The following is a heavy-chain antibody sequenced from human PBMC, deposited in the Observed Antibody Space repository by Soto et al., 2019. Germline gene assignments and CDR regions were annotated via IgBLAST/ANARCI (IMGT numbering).Heavy chain of an antibody. CDR2: IYYSGST. J-gene: IGHJ4*02. CDR3: ARAVCSTSCYFHDY. Sequence: QVQLQESGPGLVKPSQTLSLTCTVSGGSISSGGYYWSWIRQHPGKGLEWIGYIYYSGSTYYNPSVRSRVTISVDTSKNQFSLKLSSVTAADTAVYYCARAVCSTSCYFHDYWGQGTLVTVSS. CDR1: GGSISSGGYY. D-gene: IGHD2-2*01. V-gene: IGHV4-31*03.